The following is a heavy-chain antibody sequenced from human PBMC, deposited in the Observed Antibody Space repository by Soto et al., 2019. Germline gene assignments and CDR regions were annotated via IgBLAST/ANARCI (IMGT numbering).Heavy chain of an antibody. CDR3: ARYGVMTFGGVIVPGAFDI. V-gene: IGHV4-4*07. D-gene: IGHD3-16*02. Sequence: SETLSLTCTVSGGSISSYYWSWIRQPAGKGLEWIGRIYTSGSTNYNPSLKSRVTMSVDTSKNQFSLKLSSVTAADTAVYYCARYGVMTFGGVIVPGAFDIWGQGTMVTVSS. J-gene: IGHJ3*02. CDR2: IYTSGST. CDR1: GGSISSYY.